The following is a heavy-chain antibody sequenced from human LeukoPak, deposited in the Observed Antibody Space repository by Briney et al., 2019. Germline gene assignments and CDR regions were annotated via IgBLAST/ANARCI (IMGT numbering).Heavy chain of an antibody. CDR1: GYTFTIYY. D-gene: IGHD3-16*01. V-gene: IGHV1-46*01. CDR2: INPSGGST. CDR3: ARANMITFGGVHFDY. Sequence: EASVKVSFKASGYTFTIYYMHWVRQAPGQGVEWMGIINPSGGSTSYAQKFQGRVTITRDTSTSTVYMELSSLRSEDTAVYYCARANMITFGGVHFDYWGQGTLVTVSS. J-gene: IGHJ4*02.